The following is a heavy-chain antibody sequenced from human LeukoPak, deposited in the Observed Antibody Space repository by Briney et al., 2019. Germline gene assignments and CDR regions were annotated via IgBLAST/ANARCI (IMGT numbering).Heavy chain of an antibody. CDR1: GFTFSGSA. CDR3: SSGLSVRRSNNTPVDY. J-gene: IGHJ4*02. V-gene: IGHV3-73*01. Sequence: GGSLRLSCTASGFTFSGSAMHWVRQASGKGLEWVGRIRTKANNYATVYAASVKGRFTISRDDSKNTAYLQMNSLKTEDTAVHYCSSGLSVRRSNNTPVDYWGQGTLVTVSS. CDR2: IRTKANNYAT. D-gene: IGHD1-1*01.